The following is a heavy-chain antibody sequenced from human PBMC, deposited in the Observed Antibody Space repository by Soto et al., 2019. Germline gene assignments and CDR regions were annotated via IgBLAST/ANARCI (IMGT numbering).Heavy chain of an antibody. CDR1: GYTFTGSS. D-gene: IGHD7-27*01. CDR2: INPNSCGT. Sequence: QVQLVQSGAEVKKPGASANVSCEASGYTFTGSSIHWVRQAPGQGLEWMGYINPNSCGTIFAQKFQGRVTMTRDTSISTAYMELSRVASDDTAVYYCARDLTGDPNYWGQGTLVTVSS. V-gene: IGHV1-2*02. CDR3: ARDLTGDPNY. J-gene: IGHJ4*02.